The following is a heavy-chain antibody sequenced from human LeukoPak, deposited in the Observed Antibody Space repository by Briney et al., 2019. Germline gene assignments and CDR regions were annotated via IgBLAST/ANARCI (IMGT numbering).Heavy chain of an antibody. CDR3: AKDQGLAARAGSYFDY. CDR2: IIPIFGTA. V-gene: IGHV1-69*01. CDR1: GGTFSSYA. J-gene: IGHJ4*02. D-gene: IGHD6-6*01. Sequence: SVKVSCKASGGTFSSYAISWVRQAPGQGLEWMGGIIPIFGTANYAQKFQGRVTITADESTSTAYMELSSLRSEDTAMYYCAKDQGLAARAGSYFDYWGQGTLVTVSS.